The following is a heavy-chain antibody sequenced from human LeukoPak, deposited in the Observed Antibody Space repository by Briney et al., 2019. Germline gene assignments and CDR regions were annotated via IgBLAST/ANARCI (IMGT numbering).Heavy chain of an antibody. J-gene: IGHJ6*02. Sequence: PGGSLRLSCAASGFTFSSYGMHWVRQAPGKGLEWVAVIWYDGSNKYYADSVKGRFTISRDNSKNTLYLQMNSLRAEDTAVYYCARQGGYCRGSSCYSGVDYYYYYGMDVWGQGTTVTVSS. CDR1: GFTFSSYG. D-gene: IGHD2-15*01. CDR3: ARQGGYCRGSSCYSGVDYYYYYGMDV. V-gene: IGHV3-33*01. CDR2: IWYDGSNK.